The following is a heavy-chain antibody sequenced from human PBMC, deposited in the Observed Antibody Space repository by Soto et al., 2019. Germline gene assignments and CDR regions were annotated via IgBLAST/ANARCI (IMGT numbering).Heavy chain of an antibody. Sequence: GASVKVSCKASGGTFSSYAISWVRQAPGQGLEWMGGIIPIFGTANYAQKFQGRVTITADESTSTAYMELSSLRSEDTAVYYCARVQYSSSWYGPGPSHFDLWGRGALVTVSS. CDR2: IIPIFGTA. CDR3: ARVQYSSSWYGPGPSHFDL. D-gene: IGHD6-13*01. V-gene: IGHV1-69*13. J-gene: IGHJ2*01. CDR1: GGTFSSYA.